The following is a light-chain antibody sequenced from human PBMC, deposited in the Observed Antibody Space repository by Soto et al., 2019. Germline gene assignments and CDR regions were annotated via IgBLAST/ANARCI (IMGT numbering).Light chain of an antibody. CDR1: SSDIGGYNY. Sequence: QSALTQPASVSGSPGQSITISCTGTSSDIGGYNYVSWYQQHPGKAPKLMIYDVSNRASGVSNRFSGSKSGNTASLTIAGLQAEYEADYYCSSYTSSSTLVVFGGGTQLTVL. CDR2: DVS. J-gene: IGLJ2*01. V-gene: IGLV2-14*03. CDR3: SSYTSSSTLVV.